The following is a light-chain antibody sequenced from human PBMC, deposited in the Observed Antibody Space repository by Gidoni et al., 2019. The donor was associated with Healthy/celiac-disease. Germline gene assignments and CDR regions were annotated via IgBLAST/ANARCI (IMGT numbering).Light chain of an antibody. V-gene: IGLV2-23*02. Sequence: QSALTHPASLSGSPGQPIPISCTRTSSDVVSYNLVSWYQQHPGKAPKLMIYEVSKRPSGVSNRFSGSKSGNTASLTISGLQAEDEADYYCCSYAGSSTVVFGGGTKLTVL. CDR2: EVS. CDR3: CSYAGSSTVV. J-gene: IGLJ2*01. CDR1: SSDVVSYNL.